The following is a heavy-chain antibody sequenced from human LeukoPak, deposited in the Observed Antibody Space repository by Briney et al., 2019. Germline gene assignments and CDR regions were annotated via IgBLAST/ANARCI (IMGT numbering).Heavy chain of an antibody. Sequence: GGSLRLSCAASGFTFSDYYMSWIRQAPGKGLEWVSYISSSGNTIYYADSVKGRFTISRDNAKNSLYLQMNSLRAEDTAVYYCARDERWLQSSRISDYWGQGTLVTVSS. D-gene: IGHD5-24*01. CDR3: ARDERWLQSSRISDY. V-gene: IGHV3-11*01. CDR2: ISSSGNTI. CDR1: GFTFSDYY. J-gene: IGHJ4*02.